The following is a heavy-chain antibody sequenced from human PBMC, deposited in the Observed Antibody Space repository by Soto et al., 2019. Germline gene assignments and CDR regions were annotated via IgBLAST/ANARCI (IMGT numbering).Heavy chain of an antibody. CDR2: INAGNGNT. J-gene: IGHJ4*02. CDR1: GYTFTSYA. CDR3: ARRGRGWDY. Sequence: QVQLVQSGAEEKKPGASVKVSCKASGYTFTSYAMHWVRQAPGQRLEWMGWINAGNGNTKYSQKFQGRVTITRHTSASPGYVELCSLGSEGTAVYCCARRGRGWDYWDQGTLVTVSS. V-gene: IGHV1-3*05. D-gene: IGHD6-19*01.